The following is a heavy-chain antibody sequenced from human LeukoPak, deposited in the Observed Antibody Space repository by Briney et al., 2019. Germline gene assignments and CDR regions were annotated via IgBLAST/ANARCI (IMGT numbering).Heavy chain of an antibody. J-gene: IGHJ3*02. CDR2: INHSGST. CDR3: ARAHPVTTVRAFDI. V-gene: IGHV4-34*01. D-gene: IGHD4-17*01. Sequence: SETLSLTCAVYGGSFSGYYWSWIRQPPGKGLEWIGEINHSGSTNYNPSLKSRVTISVDTSKNQFSLKLSSVTAADTAVYYCARAHPVTTVRAFDIWGQGTMVTVSS. CDR1: GGSFSGYY.